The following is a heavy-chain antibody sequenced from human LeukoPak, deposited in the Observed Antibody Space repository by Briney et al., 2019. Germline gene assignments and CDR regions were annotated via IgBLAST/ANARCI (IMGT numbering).Heavy chain of an antibody. D-gene: IGHD2-2*01. CDR3: ATENIVVVPAAAYNWFDP. V-gene: IGHV4-34*01. J-gene: IGHJ5*02. CDR2: INHGGST. CDR1: GGSFIGYY. Sequence: SETLSLTCAVYGGSFIGYYWSWIRQPPGKGLEWIGEINHGGSTNYNPSLKSRVTISVDTSKNQFSLKLSSVTAADTAVYYCATENIVVVPAAAYNWFDPWGQGTLVTVSS.